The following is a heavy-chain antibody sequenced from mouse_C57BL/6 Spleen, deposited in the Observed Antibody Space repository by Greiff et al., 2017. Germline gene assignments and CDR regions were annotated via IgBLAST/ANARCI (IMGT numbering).Heavy chain of an antibody. CDR3: ARALHYYGSSYEDY. J-gene: IGHJ2*01. Sequence: QVQLQQPGAELVMPGASVKLSCKASGYTFTSYWMHWVKQRPGQGLEWIGEIDPSDSYTNYNQKFKGKSTLTVDKSSSTAYMQLSSLTSEDSAVYYCARALHYYGSSYEDYWGQGTTLTVSS. CDR2: IDPSDSYT. V-gene: IGHV1-69*01. D-gene: IGHD1-1*01. CDR1: GYTFTSYW.